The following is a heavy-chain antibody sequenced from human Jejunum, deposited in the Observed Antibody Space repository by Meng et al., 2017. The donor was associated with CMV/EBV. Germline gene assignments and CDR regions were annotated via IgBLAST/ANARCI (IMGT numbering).Heavy chain of an antibody. CDR3: AKALTIFGLLREFYYFDY. Sequence: FSTYAMHWVRQAPGKGLEWVAVISYDGSNKFYTDSVKGRFTISRDNSKNTVYLQMNGLRRDDTAVYYCAKALTIFGLLREFYYFDYWGHGTLVTVSS. J-gene: IGHJ4*01. CDR1: FSTYA. D-gene: IGHD3-3*01. CDR2: ISYDGSNK. V-gene: IGHV3-30*14.